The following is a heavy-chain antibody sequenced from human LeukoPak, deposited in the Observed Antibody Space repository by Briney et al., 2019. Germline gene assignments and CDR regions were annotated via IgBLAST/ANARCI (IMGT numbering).Heavy chain of an antibody. CDR1: GGSFSGYY. D-gene: IGHD2-15*01. V-gene: IGHV4-34*01. J-gene: IGHJ4*02. Sequence: SETLSLTCAVYGGSFSGYYWSWIRQPPGKGLEWIGEINHSGSTNYNPSLKSRVTMSVDTPKNQFSLKLSSVTAADTAVYYCARGSVVVVAATVFDYWGQGTLVTVSS. CDR2: INHSGST. CDR3: ARGSVVVVAATVFDY.